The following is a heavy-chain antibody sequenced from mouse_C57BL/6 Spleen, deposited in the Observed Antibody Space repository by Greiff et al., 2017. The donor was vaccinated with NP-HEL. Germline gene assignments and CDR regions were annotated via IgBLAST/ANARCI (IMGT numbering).Heavy chain of an antibody. Sequence: EVQLVESGGDLVKPGGSLKLSCAASGFTFSSYGMSWVRQTPDKRLEWVATISSGGSYTYYPDSVKGRFTISRDNAKNTLYLQMSSLKSEDTAMYYCARLGYYGSSDWYFDVWGTGTTVTVSS. J-gene: IGHJ1*03. D-gene: IGHD1-1*01. V-gene: IGHV5-6*01. CDR3: ARLGYYGSSDWYFDV. CDR2: ISSGGSYT. CDR1: GFTFSSYG.